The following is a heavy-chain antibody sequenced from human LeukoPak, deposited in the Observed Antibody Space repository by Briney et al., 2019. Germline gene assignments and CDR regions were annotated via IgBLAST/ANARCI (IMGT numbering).Heavy chain of an antibody. V-gene: IGHV6-1*01. D-gene: IGHD1-1*01. CDR1: GDSVSSNSAA. J-gene: IGHJ3*02. Sequence: PSQTLSLTCAISGDSVSSNSAAWNWIRQSPSRGLEWLGRTYYRSKWYNDYAVSVKSRITINPDTSKNQFSLQLNSVTPEDTAVYYCARDLHTSYNWNDVGHAFDIWGQGTMVTVSS. CDR3: ARDLHTSYNWNDVGHAFDI. CDR2: TYYRSKWYN.